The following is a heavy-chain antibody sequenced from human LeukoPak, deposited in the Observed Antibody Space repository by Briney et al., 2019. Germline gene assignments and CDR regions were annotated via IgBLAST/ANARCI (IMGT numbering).Heavy chain of an antibody. CDR3: ARVGHALEPENYYYYYMDV. CDR1: EYTFTNYY. J-gene: IGHJ6*03. Sequence: ASVKVSCKASEYTFTNYYMHWVRQAPGQGLEWVGIINPSGGSPTYAQKFQGRLTMTRDTSTSTAYMELRSLRSDDTAVYYGARVGHALEPENYYYYYMDVWGKGTTVTVSS. CDR2: INPSGGSP. V-gene: IGHV1-46*01. D-gene: IGHD1-14*01.